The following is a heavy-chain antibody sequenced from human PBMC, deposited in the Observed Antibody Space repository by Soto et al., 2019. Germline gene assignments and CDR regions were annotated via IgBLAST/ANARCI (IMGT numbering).Heavy chain of an antibody. V-gene: IGHV1-2*04. D-gene: IGHD1-26*01. Sequence: ASVKVSCKASGYTFTGYYMHWVRQAPGQGLEWMGWINPNSGGTNYAQKFQGWVTMTRDTSTSTAYMELSRLRSDDTAVYYCARDIQEEGATGTFDYWGQGTLVTVSS. J-gene: IGHJ4*02. CDR1: GYTFTGYY. CDR2: INPNSGGT. CDR3: ARDIQEEGATGTFDY.